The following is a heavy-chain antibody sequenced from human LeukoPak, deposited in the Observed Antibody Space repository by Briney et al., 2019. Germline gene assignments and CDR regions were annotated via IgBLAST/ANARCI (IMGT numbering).Heavy chain of an antibody. J-gene: IGHJ4*02. Sequence: SETLSLTCSVYGGSFSDYYWSWIRQPPGKGLEWIGEINHSGSTNYNPSLKSRVTISVDTSKNQFSLKLSSVTAADTAVYYCARHYYYASGSPFDYWGQGTLVTVSS. V-gene: IGHV4-34*01. D-gene: IGHD3-10*01. CDR3: ARHYYYASGSPFDY. CDR1: GGSFSDYY. CDR2: INHSGST.